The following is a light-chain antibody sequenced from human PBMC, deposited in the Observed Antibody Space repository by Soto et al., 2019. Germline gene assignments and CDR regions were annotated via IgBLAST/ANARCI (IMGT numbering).Light chain of an antibody. J-gene: IGKJ5*01. CDR1: QSICSC. CDR2: KAS. CDR3: QQYKSRT. Sequence: DIQMTQSPSTLSASPGDRVTITCRASQSICSCFAWYQQKQGKAPKLLIYKASSLESGVPSRCSGSGSGAEFTITISSKQPDDLASYYCQQYKSRTFGQGTRLEIK. V-gene: IGKV1-5*03.